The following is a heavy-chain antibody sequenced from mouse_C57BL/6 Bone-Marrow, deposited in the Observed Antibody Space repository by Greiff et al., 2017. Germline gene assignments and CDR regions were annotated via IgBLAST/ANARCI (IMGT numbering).Heavy chain of an antibody. J-gene: IGHJ3*01. V-gene: IGHV10-1*01. D-gene: IGHD2-2*01. Sequence: DVKLVESGGGLVQPKGSLKLSCAASGFSFNTYAMNWVRQAPGKGLEWVARIRSKSNNYATYYADSVKDRFTISRDDSESMLYLQMNNLKTEDTAIYYCVRVGAYGYAWFAYWGQGTLVTVSA. CDR3: VRVGAYGYAWFAY. CDR2: IRSKSNNYAT. CDR1: GFSFNTYA.